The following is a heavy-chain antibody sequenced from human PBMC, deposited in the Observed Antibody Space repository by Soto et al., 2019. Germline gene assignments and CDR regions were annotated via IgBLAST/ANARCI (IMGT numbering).Heavy chain of an antibody. V-gene: IGHV3-48*02. CDR1: GFTFSSYS. J-gene: IGHJ6*02. CDR3: AREGDYDFWSGYLGGMDV. CDR2: ISSSSSTI. Sequence: PGGSLRLSCAASGFTFSSYSMNWVRQAPGKGLEWVSYISSSSSTIYYADSVKGRFTISRDNAKNSLYLQMNSLRDEDTAVYYCAREGDYDFWSGYLGGMDVWGQGTTVTVS. D-gene: IGHD3-3*01.